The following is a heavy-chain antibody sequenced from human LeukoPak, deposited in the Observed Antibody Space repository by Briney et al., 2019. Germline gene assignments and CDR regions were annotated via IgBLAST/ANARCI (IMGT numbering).Heavy chain of an antibody. V-gene: IGHV4-34*01. CDR1: GGSFSGYY. CDR2: INHSGST. J-gene: IGHJ4*02. Sequence: SETLSLTCAVYGGSFSGYYWSWFRQPPGKGLEWIGEINHSGSTNYNPSLKSRVTISVDTSKNQFSLKLSSVTAADTAVYYCARGWYKIPYYFDYWGQGTLVTVSS. D-gene: IGHD1-14*01. CDR3: ARGWYKIPYYFDY.